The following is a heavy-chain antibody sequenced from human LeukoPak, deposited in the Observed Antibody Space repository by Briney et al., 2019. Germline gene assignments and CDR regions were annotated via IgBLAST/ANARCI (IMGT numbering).Heavy chain of an antibody. J-gene: IGHJ4*02. CDR1: GFTFSSYE. D-gene: IGHD5-24*01. Sequence: GGSLRLSCAASGFTFSSYEMNWVRQAPGKGLEWVSGISGSGDTTYYADSVKGRFTIYRDNSKNTVYLQMNSLRAEDTAVYYCAKDDGWLQYNYWGQGTLVTVSS. CDR2: ISGSGDTT. CDR3: AKDDGWLQYNY. V-gene: IGHV3-23*01.